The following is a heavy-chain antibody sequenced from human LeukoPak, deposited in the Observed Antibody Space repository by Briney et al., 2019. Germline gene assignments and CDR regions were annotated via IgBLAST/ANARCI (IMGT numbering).Heavy chain of an antibody. D-gene: IGHD3-3*01. CDR2: ISAYNGNT. J-gene: IGHJ6*02. Sequence: ASVKVSCKASGYTFTSYAMHWVRQAPGQGLEWMGWISAYNGNTNYAQKLQGRVTMTTDTSTSTAYMELRSLRSDDTAVYYCARGPEYYDFWSGYKYYYYGMDVWGQGTTVTVSS. V-gene: IGHV1-18*01. CDR3: ARGPEYYDFWSGYKYYYYGMDV. CDR1: GYTFTSYA.